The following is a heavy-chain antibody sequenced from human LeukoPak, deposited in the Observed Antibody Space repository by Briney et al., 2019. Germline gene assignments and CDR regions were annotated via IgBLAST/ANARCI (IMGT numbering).Heavy chain of an antibody. CDR1: GFIFSTYW. Sequence: PGGSLRLSCAASGFIFSTYWMNWVRQAPGKGLEWVASINEDGGEEYYVDSVKGRFTISRDNAKNSLYVEMNSLRGEDTAVYYCARDCGDFWSGYYGALCYWGQGTLVTVSS. V-gene: IGHV3-7*03. CDR3: ARDCGDFWSGYYGALCY. CDR2: INEDGGEE. D-gene: IGHD3-3*01. J-gene: IGHJ4*02.